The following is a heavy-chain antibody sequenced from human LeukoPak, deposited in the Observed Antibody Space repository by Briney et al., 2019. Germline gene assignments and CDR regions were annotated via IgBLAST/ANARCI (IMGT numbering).Heavy chain of an antibody. CDR3: ARSRAAGTTHWYFDL. CDR1: GFTFSSYS. D-gene: IGHD1-1*01. J-gene: IGHJ2*01. V-gene: IGHV3-21*01. Sequence: GGSLRLSCAASGFTFSSYSMNWVRQAPGKGLEWVSSISSSSSYIYYTDSVKGRFTISRDNAKNSLYLQMNSLRAEDTAVYYCARSRAAGTTHWYFDLWGRGTLVTVSS. CDR2: ISSSSSYI.